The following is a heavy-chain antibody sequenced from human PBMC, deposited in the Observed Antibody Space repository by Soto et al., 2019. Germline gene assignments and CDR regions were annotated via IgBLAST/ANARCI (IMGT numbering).Heavy chain of an antibody. CDR2: ISYDGTTT. J-gene: IGHJ4*02. D-gene: IGHD4-17*01. V-gene: IGHV3-74*01. Sequence: GSPRLFGAASGXAINSYNLHWVRQAPGKGLVWVSRISYDGTTTIYAESVRGRFTISRDSAKKTLSLQMNSLSAEDTAVYYCARGLSGDSVGYDHWGQGTLGTVSS. CDR1: GXAINSYN. CDR3: ARGLSGDSVGYDH.